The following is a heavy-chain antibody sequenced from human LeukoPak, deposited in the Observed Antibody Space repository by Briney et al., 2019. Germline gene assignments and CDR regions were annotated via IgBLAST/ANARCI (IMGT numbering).Heavy chain of an antibody. CDR3: ARQGGSFLSNFDY. V-gene: IGHV5-51*01. D-gene: IGHD1-26*01. J-gene: IGHJ4*02. CDR1: GYSFTTYW. CDR2: IYPGDSDA. Sequence: GESLKISCKGSGYSFTTYWIGWVRQMPGKGLEWMGIIYPGDSDARYSPSFQGQVTISADKSISTAHLQWSSPKASDTAMYYCARQGGSFLSNFDYWGQGTLVTVSS.